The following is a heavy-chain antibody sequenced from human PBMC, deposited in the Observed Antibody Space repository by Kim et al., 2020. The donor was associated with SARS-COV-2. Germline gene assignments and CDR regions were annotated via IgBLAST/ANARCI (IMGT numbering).Heavy chain of an antibody. J-gene: IGHJ6*01. CDR1: EFSFRDYY. CDR3: ARVVQGSEGMDV. Sequence: GGSLRRSCVASEFSFRDYYMSWVRQAPGKGLEWLSHISGRSNTIVYADAAKGRFTISRDNAKNSLHLQMNSLRADDTAVYFWARVVQGSEGMDVWGQGT. CDR2: ISGRSNTI. V-gene: IGHV3-11*01.